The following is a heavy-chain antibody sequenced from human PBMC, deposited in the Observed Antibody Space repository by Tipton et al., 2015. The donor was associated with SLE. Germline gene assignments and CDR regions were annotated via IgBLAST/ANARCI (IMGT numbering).Heavy chain of an antibody. J-gene: IGHJ4*02. Sequence: SLRLSCAASGFTFSGHFMDWVRQTPGKRLEWVGRIKRRTDRYATDYAASVKGRFTVSRDDSRDSLYLQVNSLKIEDTAVYYCVAMIRGVGYWGQGTLVTVSS. V-gene: IGHV3-72*01. CDR1: GFTFSGHF. CDR2: IKRRTDRYAT. D-gene: IGHD3-10*01. CDR3: VAMIRGVGY.